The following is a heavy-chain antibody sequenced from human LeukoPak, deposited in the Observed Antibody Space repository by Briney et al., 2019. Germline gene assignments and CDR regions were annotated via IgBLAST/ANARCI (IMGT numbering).Heavy chain of an antibody. V-gene: IGHV1-69*05. CDR1: GGTFSSYA. CDR2: IIPIFGTA. Sequence: ASVKVSCEASGGTFSSYAISWVRQAPGQGLEWMGGIIPIFGTANYAQKFQGRVTITTDESTSTAYMELSSLRSEDTAVYYCARDGGDYPCRGYFDYWGQGTLVTVSS. CDR3: ARDGGDYPCRGYFDY. J-gene: IGHJ4*02. D-gene: IGHD3-16*01.